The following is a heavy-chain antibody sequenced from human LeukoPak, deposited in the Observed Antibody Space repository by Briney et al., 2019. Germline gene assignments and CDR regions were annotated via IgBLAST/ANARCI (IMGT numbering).Heavy chain of an antibody. V-gene: IGHV3-74*03. D-gene: IGHD2-15*01. Sequence: GGSLRLPCAVSVFTFSNYFMHWVPQAPGKGLVWVSRINSDGTTTMYADSVKGRFTISRDNAKHTLYLQMNSLRDEDTAVYYCARRVDATRWFDPWGQGTLVTVSS. CDR2: INSDGTTT. CDR1: VFTFSNYF. CDR3: ARRVDATRWFDP. J-gene: IGHJ5*02.